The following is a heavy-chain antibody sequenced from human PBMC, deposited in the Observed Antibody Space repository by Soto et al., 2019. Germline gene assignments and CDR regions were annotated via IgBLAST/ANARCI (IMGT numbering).Heavy chain of an antibody. J-gene: IGHJ6*02. CDR1: GVTFSSCA. V-gene: IGHV3-23*01. Sequence: PGGSLRLSCAASGVTFSSCAMCWVRQAPGKGLEWVSDIIDSGASTYYADSVKGRFTISRDNSKSTLYLQMNSLRAEDTALYYCAKGRSYYYYYGVDVWGQGTTVTVSS. CDR2: IIDSGAST. CDR3: AKGRSYYYYYGVDV.